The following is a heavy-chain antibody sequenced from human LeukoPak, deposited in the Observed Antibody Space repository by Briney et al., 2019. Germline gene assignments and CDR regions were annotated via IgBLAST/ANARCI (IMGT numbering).Heavy chain of an antibody. CDR3: AKVREEISIFGAGADFDY. D-gene: IGHD3-3*01. CDR2: ISGSGGST. V-gene: IGHV3-23*01. J-gene: IGHJ4*02. Sequence: SGGSLRLSCAASGFTFSSYAMSWVRQAPGKGLEWVSAISGSGGSTYYADSVKGRFTISRDNSKNTLYLQMNSLRGEDTAVYYCAKVREEISIFGAGADFDYWGQGTLVTVSS. CDR1: GFTFSSYA.